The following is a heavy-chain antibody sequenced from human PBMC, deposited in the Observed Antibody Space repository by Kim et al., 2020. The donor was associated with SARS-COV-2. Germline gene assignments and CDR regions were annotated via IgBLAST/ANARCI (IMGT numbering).Heavy chain of an antibody. CDR2: ISYDGSNK. CDR3: AKGYSSGWLTYYYYGVDG. CDR1: GFTFSSYG. D-gene: IGHD6-19*01. Sequence: GGSLRLSCAASGFTFSSYGMHWVRQAPGKGLEWVAVISYDGSNKYYADSVKGRFTISRDNSKNTLYLQMNSLRAEDTAVYYCAKGYSSGWLTYYYYGVDGWGPGPPVTVSS. V-gene: IGHV3-30*18. J-gene: IGHJ6*02.